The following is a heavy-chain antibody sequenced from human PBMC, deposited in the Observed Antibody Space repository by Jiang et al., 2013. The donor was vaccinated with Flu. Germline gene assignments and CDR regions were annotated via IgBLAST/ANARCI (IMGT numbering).Heavy chain of an antibody. CDR3: ARDEGQQLVRDYYGMDV. V-gene: IGHV4-59*01. CDR2: IYYSGST. CDR1: GGSISSYY. D-gene: IGHD6-13*01. Sequence: GPGLVKPSETLSLTCTVSGGSISSYYWSWIRQPPGKGLEWIGYIYYSGSTNYNPSLKSRVTISVDTSKNQFSLKLSSVTAADTAVYYCARDEGQQLVRDYYGMDVVGRRDHGHRLL. J-gene: IGHJ6*02.